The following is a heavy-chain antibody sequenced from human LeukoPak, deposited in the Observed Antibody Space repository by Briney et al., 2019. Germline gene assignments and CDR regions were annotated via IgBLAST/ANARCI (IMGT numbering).Heavy chain of an antibody. J-gene: IGHJ4*02. CDR2: IYYSGST. V-gene: IGHV4-39*01. D-gene: IGHD3-3*01. Sequence: SETLSLTRTVSGGSISSSSYYWGWIRQPPGKGLEWIGSIYYSGSTYYNPSLKSRVTISVDTSKNQFSLKLSSVTAADTAVYYCARRPRITIFGVDHYFDYWGQGTLVTVSS. CDR3: ARRPRITIFGVDHYFDY. CDR1: GGSISSSSYY.